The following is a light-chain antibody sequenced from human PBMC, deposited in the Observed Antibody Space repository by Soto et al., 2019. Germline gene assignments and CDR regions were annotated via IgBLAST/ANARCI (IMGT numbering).Light chain of an antibody. Sequence: YELTQPPSVSVAQGQTARITCEGNNIGSKGVHWYQQKPGQAPVLVVYGDSDRPSGTPERFSGSDSGNTATLTIGGVEPGDEADYYCQVWDISSDHVLFAGGTQLTVL. V-gene: IGLV3-21*02. CDR1: NIGSKG. J-gene: IGLJ2*01. CDR3: QVWDISSDHVL. CDR2: GDS.